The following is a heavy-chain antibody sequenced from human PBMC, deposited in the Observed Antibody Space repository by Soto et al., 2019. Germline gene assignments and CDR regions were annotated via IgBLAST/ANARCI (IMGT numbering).Heavy chain of an antibody. J-gene: IGHJ5*02. D-gene: IGHD6-25*01. V-gene: IGHV3-21*01. Sequence: PGDSLRLSCSASVFTFLSFTMNWFLQAPVKGLEWVSTISSNSAYIYYTDALRGSFTISRDNAKNSLHLKMNRLRAEDTAVYYCTRDESRESSDRGWLDHWGQGTMVTVSS. CDR2: ISSNSAYI. CDR3: TRDESRESSDRGWLDH. CDR1: VFTFLSFT.